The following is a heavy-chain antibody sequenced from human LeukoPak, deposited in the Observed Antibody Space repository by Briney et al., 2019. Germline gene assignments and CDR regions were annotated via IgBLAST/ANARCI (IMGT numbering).Heavy chain of an antibody. CDR3: ARHLNNCGDDCYIFDY. V-gene: IGHV4-59*08. Sequence: NPSETLSLTSTVSGGSIFSYYWSWIRQPPGKGLEWMGYIYYSGSTNYNPSLKSRVTISVDTSKNQFSLRVSSVTAADTAVYYCARHLNNCGDDCYIFDYWGQGTLVTVSS. D-gene: IGHD2-21*01. CDR2: IYYSGST. J-gene: IGHJ4*02. CDR1: GGSIFSYY.